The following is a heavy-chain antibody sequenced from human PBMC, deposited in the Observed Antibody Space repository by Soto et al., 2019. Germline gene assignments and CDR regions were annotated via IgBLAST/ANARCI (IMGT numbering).Heavy chain of an antibody. CDR1: GDSISSYY. CDR2: VSYSGST. V-gene: IGHV4-59*01. CDR3: ARAHRYCSGGSCHFVWFDS. D-gene: IGHD2-15*01. Sequence: QVQLQESGPGLVKPSETLSLICTVSGDSISSYYWSWIRQPPGEGLEWIGYVSYSGSTNYNPSLKSRVTISVASAKNHFSLKLSSVTAADTAVYYCARAHRYCSGGSCHFVWFDSWGQGTLVTVSS. J-gene: IGHJ5*01.